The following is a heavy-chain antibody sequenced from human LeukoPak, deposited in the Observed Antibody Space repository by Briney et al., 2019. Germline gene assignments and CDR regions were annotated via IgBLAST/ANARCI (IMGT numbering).Heavy chain of an antibody. CDR3: ARRYCSSTSCYIDSNLDY. CDR1: GGSFSGYY. J-gene: IGHJ4*02. Sequence: SETLSLTCAVYGGSFSGYYWSWIRQPPGKGLEWIGEINHSGSTNYNPSLKSRVTISVDTSKNQFSLKLSSVTAADTAVYYCARRYCSSTSCYIDSNLDYWGQGTLVTVSS. V-gene: IGHV4-34*01. CDR2: INHSGST. D-gene: IGHD2-2*02.